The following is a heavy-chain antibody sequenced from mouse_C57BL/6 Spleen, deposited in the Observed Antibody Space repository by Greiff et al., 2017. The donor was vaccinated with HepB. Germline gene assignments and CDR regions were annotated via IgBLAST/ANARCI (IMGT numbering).Heavy chain of an antibody. J-gene: IGHJ3*01. CDR2: IHPNSGST. V-gene: IGHV1-64*01. CDR3: ARGSYDDGFAY. CDR1: CYTFTSYW. Sequence: QVQLQQPGAELVKPGASVKLSCKASCYTFTSYWMHWVKQRPGQGLEWIGMIHPNSGSTNYNEKFKSKATLTVDKSSSTAYMQLSSLTSEDSAVYYCARGSYDDGFAYWGQGTLVTVSA. D-gene: IGHD2-12*01.